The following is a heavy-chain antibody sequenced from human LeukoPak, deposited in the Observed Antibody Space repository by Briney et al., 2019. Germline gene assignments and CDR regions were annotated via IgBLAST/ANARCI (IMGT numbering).Heavy chain of an antibody. Sequence: GGSLRLSCAASGFSFSTYAMSWVRKAQGKGLEGVSSISSGGVSTWYAESVKGRFTITSDNSRNTLLLQLNSLIAEETAVYSCTNYRGTCVGATRWLLHDWGRGTLVTVSS. CDR3: TNYRGTCVGATRWLLHD. CDR2: ISSGGVST. J-gene: IGHJ4*02. D-gene: IGHD2-21*01. CDR1: GFSFSTYA. V-gene: IGHV3-23*01.